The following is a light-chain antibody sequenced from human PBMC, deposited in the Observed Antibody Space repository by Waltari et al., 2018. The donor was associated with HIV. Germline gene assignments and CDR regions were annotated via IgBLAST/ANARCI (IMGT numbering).Light chain of an antibody. CDR1: RSLLYGTNDKNY. V-gene: IGKV4-1*01. J-gene: IGKJ5*01. CDR2: WAS. CDR3: QQYYSSPLT. Sequence: DILLVQSPDSLAVSLGDRATISCKSSRSLLYGTNDKNYVAWYMPKPGLPPTLLIHWASVRESGVPDRVSGSGSGTDFTLTINKVQPEDVGVYYCQQYYSSPLTFGQGT.